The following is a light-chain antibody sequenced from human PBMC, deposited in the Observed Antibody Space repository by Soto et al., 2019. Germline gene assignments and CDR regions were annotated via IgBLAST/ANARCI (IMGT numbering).Light chain of an antibody. CDR2: GVS. Sequence: ENVLTQSPGTLSLSPGERATLSCRATQSVTSRYFAWHQQKPGQAPRLLIYGVSSRATDIPDRFSGSGSGKDFTLTISRLEPEDFVVYYCQQYSTLPHTFGQGTKLEVK. CDR1: QSVTSRY. J-gene: IGKJ2*01. CDR3: QQYSTLPHT. V-gene: IGKV3-20*01.